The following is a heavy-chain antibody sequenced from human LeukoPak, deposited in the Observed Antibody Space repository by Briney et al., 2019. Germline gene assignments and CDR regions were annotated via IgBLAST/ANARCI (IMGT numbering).Heavy chain of an antibody. J-gene: IGHJ4*02. CDR2: ISAYNGNT. Sequence: ASVKVSCKASGYTFTSYGISWVRQAPGQGLEWMGWISAYNGNTNYAQKLQGRVTMTRDTSTSTVYMELSSLRSEDTAVYYCARPYYYDSSGYPGYWGQGTLVTVSS. CDR1: GYTFTSYG. D-gene: IGHD3-22*01. CDR3: ARPYYYDSSGYPGY. V-gene: IGHV1-18*01.